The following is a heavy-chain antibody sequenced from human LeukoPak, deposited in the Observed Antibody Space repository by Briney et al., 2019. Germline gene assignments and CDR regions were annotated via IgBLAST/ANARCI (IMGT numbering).Heavy chain of an antibody. CDR2: ISYDGSNK. Sequence: QSGGSLRLSCAASGFTFSSYGMHWVRQAPGKGLEWVAVISYDGSNKYYADSVKGRFTISRGNSKNTLYLQMNSLRAEDTAVYYCAKDLNGDTAMIYWGQGTLVTVSS. D-gene: IGHD5-18*01. CDR3: AKDLNGDTAMIY. CDR1: GFTFSSYG. V-gene: IGHV3-30*18. J-gene: IGHJ4*02.